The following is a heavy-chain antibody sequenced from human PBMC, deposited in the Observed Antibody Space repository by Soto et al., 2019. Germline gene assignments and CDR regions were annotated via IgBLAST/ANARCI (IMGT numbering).Heavy chain of an antibody. D-gene: IGHD6-19*01. CDR3: ARARIVVAGTIVDY. CDR2: ISLSGSTI. V-gene: IGHV3-48*03. CDR1: GFAFSNYE. Sequence: XGSLRLSCAAAGFAFSNYEMSWVRQAPGKGLEWVSYISLSGSTIYYADSVKGRFTISRDDAKDSLYLEMDSLRADDTAVYYCARARIVVAGTIVDYWGQGTLVTVSS. J-gene: IGHJ4*02.